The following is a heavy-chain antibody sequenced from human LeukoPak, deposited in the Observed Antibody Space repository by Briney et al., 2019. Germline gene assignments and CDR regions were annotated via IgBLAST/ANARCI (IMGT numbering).Heavy chain of an antibody. CDR2: ISNSGSAI. Sequence: GGSLRLSCAASGFTFSTYSMNWVRQAPGKGLEWVSYISNSGSAIYYADSVKGRFTISRDSAKNSLYLQMNSLRAEDTAVYYCARVYGSGSYPPWYGMDVWGQGTTVTVSS. V-gene: IGHV3-48*04. CDR3: ARVYGSGSYPPWYGMDV. CDR1: GFTFSTYS. D-gene: IGHD3-10*01. J-gene: IGHJ6*02.